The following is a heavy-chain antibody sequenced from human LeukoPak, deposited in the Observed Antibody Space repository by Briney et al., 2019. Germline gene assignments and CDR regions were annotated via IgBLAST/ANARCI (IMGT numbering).Heavy chain of an antibody. CDR1: GFPFSSFS. CDR2: ISISSATI. D-gene: IGHD3-22*01. CDR3: AKAVVPVISQHYFDY. V-gene: IGHV3-48*01. Sequence: GGSLRLSCAASGFPFSSFSMNWVRQAPGKGLEWVAYISISSATIYYADSVKGRFTISRDNSKNTLYMQMNRLRAEDTAVYYCAKAVVPVISQHYFDYWGQGTLVTVSS. J-gene: IGHJ4*02.